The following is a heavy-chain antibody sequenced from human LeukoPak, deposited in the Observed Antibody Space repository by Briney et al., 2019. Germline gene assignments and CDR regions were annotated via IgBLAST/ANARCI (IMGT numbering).Heavy chain of an antibody. CDR1: GGSISSSTNW. D-gene: IGHD3-10*01. CDR2: IYHSGGT. CDR3: ARRKGSGSYYRVPNWLDP. J-gene: IGHJ5*02. V-gene: IGHV4-4*02. Sequence: SETLSLTCAVSGGSISSSTNWWSWVRQPPGKGLEWIGEIYHSGGTNYNPSLKSRVTISVDTSKNQFSLKLSSVTAADTAVYYCARRKGSGSYYRVPNWLDPWGQGTLVTVSS.